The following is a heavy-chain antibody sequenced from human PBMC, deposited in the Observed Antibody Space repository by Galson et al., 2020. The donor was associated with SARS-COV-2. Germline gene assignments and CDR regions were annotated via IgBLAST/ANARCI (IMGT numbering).Heavy chain of an antibody. CDR1: GFTVSSNY. Sequence: VGSMRLSCAASGFTVSSNYMRCVRQSPGKGLEWLSVIYSGGRTYYAVSVKCRFTISRDNSKNTLYLQMNSLRAEDTAVYYCASTPDTYFDFWGQGTLVTVSS. V-gene: IGHV3-53*01. J-gene: IGHJ4*02. D-gene: IGHD5-18*01. CDR2: IYSGGRT. CDR3: ASTPDTYFDF.